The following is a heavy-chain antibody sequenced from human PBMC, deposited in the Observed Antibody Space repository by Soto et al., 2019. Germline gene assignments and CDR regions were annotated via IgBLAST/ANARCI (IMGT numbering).Heavy chain of an antibody. V-gene: IGHV1-69*19. CDR2: ISHMVGAA. CDR1: GGTFNTYA. Sequence: QVQLVLSGAEMKKPGSSVKVSCQSSGGTFNTYAMNWVRQAPGQGPEWMGDISHMVGAANYAPKFQGRVTLTADESTGTSYMQLSSLTSEDTGLYFCAREVQVHTPAFVYWGQGTLVTVSS. D-gene: IGHD3-10*01. J-gene: IGHJ4*02. CDR3: AREVQVHTPAFVY.